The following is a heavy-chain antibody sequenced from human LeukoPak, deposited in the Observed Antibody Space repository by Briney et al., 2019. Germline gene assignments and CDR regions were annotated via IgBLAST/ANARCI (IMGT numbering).Heavy chain of an antibody. V-gene: IGHV1-69*05. CDR1: GGTFSSYA. D-gene: IGHD1-1*01. CDR2: IIPIFGTA. CDR3: ARDNSMEDTAWWFDP. Sequence: GASVKVSCKASGGTFSSYAISWVRQAPGQGLEWMGGIIPIFGTANYAQKFQGRVTMTRDMSTTTDYMELSSLRSEDTAVYYCARDNSMEDTAWWFDPWGQGTLVTVSS. J-gene: IGHJ5*02.